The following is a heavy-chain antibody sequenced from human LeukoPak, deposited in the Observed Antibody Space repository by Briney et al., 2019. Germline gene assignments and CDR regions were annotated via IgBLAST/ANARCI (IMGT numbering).Heavy chain of an antibody. D-gene: IGHD1-26*01. J-gene: IGHJ6*03. CDR1: GYTFSEYD. CDR2: TNPNSGNA. Sequence: GASVKVSCKASGYTFSEYDINWVRRATGQGLEWMGWTNPNSGNAGYAQKFQGRVTMTRNTSISTAYMELSSLGSEDTAVYYCARALAWGGSSYSYYYMDVWDQGTTVTVSS. CDR3: ARALAWGGSSYSYYYMDV. V-gene: IGHV1-8*01.